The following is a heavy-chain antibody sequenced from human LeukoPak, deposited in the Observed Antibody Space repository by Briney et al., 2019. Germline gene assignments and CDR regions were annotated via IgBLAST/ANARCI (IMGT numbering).Heavy chain of an antibody. V-gene: IGHV1-18*01. CDR3: ARGREAGPYYYYYMDV. J-gene: IGHJ6*03. CDR1: GYTFTSYG. Sequence: EASVKVSCKASGYTFTSYGISWVRQAPGQGLEWMGWISAYNGNTNYAQKLQGRVTMTTDTSTSTAYMELRSLRSDDTAVYYCARGREAGPYYYYYMDVWGKGTTVTVSS. D-gene: IGHD3-10*01. CDR2: ISAYNGNT.